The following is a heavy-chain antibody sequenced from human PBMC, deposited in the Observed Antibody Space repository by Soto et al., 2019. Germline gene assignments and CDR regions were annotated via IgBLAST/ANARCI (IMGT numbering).Heavy chain of an antibody. D-gene: IGHD5-12*01. CDR3: ARHHGPTTSENWFDP. V-gene: IGHV1-18*01. CDR2: ISTYSGDT. Sequence: QVHLVQSGVEVKTPGASVKVSCQASGYTFFTYDISWVRQAPGQGLEWMGGISTYSGDTKYAQKFESRLNKTTDTSTTTAYLELRSLRSDDTAVYYCARHHGPTTSENWFDPWGQGTLVTVSS. J-gene: IGHJ5*02. CDR1: GYTFFTYD.